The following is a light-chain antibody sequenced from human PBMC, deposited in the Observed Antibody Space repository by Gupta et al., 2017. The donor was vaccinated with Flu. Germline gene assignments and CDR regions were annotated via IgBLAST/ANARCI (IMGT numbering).Light chain of an antibody. CDR3: SSYTSTNTFYV. Sequence: SALTQPASVSGSPGQSITISCPGTSSDVGRSDSVSWYQQYPGKAPKLIIYDVTTRPSGVSSRFSGSKSGNTASLTISGLEAEDESDYYCSSYTSTNTFYVFGTGTTVTVL. CDR1: SSDVGRSDS. J-gene: IGLJ1*01. V-gene: IGLV2-14*01. CDR2: DVT.